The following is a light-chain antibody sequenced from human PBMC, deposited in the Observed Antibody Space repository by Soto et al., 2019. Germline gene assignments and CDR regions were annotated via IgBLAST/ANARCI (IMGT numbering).Light chain of an antibody. J-gene: IGLJ1*01. CDR1: NNDIGADKF. CDR2: DVS. V-gene: IGLV2-14*03. Sequence: QSALTQPASVSGSPGQSITITCTGSNNDIGADKFVSWYQQHPGEAPKLIIFDVSNRPSGVSHRFSGSKSGNTASLTISRLQPEDESDYYCTSFTTNLSFVFGPGTKLTVL. CDR3: TSFTTNLSFV.